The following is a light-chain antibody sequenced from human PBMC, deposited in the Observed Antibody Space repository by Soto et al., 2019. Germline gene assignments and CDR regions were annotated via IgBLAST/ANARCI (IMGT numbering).Light chain of an antibody. CDR2: DVS. Sequence: QSALTQPASVSGSPGQSTTISCTGTSSDIGGHNYVSWDQQLPGEAPKLSIYDVSDRPSGVSTRSPGSKSGNTASLTISGLQAEDEGDYYCCSFTSRHTYVFGTGTKVTVL. CDR3: CSFTSRHTYV. V-gene: IGLV2-14*01. CDR1: SSDIGGHNY. J-gene: IGLJ1*01.